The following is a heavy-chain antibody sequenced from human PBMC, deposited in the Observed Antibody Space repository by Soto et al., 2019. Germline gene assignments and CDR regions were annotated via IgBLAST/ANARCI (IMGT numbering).Heavy chain of an antibody. D-gene: IGHD5-12*01. J-gene: IGHJ4*02. Sequence: QVQLVESGGGVVQPGRSLRLSCAASGFTFSSYGMHWVRQAPGKGLEWVAVISYDGSNKYYADSVKGRFTISRDNSKNTLYLQMNSLRAEDTAVYYCAKQMEVDIVATIWESVDYWGQGTLVTVSS. CDR3: AKQMEVDIVATIWESVDY. CDR1: GFTFSSYG. V-gene: IGHV3-30*18. CDR2: ISYDGSNK.